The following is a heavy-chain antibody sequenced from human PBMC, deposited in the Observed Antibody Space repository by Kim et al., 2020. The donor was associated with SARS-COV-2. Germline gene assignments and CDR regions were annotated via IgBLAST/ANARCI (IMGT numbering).Heavy chain of an antibody. Sequence: DSLKRRFTISRDNAKNSLYLQMNSLRAEDTAVYYCARTSDISVAGRGYYWGQGTLVTVSS. J-gene: IGHJ4*02. V-gene: IGHV3-7*01. CDR3: ARTSDISVAGRGYY. D-gene: IGHD6-19*01.